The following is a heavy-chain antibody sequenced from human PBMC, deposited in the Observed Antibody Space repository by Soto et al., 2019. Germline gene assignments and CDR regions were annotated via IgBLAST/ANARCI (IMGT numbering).Heavy chain of an antibody. V-gene: IGHV4-30-4*01. D-gene: IGHD4-4*01. CDR1: CGSISSGDYY. CDR2: IYYSGST. Sequence: PSETLSLTCTVSCGSISSGDYYWSWIRQPPGKGLEWIGYIYYSGSTYYNPSLKSRVTISVDTSKNQFSLKLSSVTAADTAVYYCARVTKYSNYVGYWGQGTLVTVSS. CDR3: ARVTKYSNYVGY. J-gene: IGHJ4*02.